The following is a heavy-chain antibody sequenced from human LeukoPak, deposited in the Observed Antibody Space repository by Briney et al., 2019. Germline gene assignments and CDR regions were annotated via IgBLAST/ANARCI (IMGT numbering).Heavy chain of an antibody. CDR3: ARGRGGGGSSNNWFDP. CDR2: IYYSGTT. Sequence: KPSGTPSLTCTVSGGSLSSYYWGWIRQPPGKGLEGIGYIYYSGTTNYNPSLKSRVTISVDTSKNQFSLSLISVAAADTAVYFCARGRGGGGSSNNWFDPWGQGTLVTVSS. CDR1: GGSLSSYY. J-gene: IGHJ5*02. D-gene: IGHD2-15*01. V-gene: IGHV4-59*12.